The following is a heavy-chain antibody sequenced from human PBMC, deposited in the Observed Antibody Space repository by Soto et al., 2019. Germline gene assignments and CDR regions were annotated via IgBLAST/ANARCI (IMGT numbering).Heavy chain of an antibody. V-gene: IGHV3-23*01. J-gene: IGHJ4*02. CDR1: RFSFVSYA. CDR2: ISGSDGNT. D-gene: IGHD3-3*01. CDR3: ARWSYLDY. Sequence: LSFAASRFSFVSYALSWVRQAPGKGLEWVSTISGSDGNTFYADSVKGRFSISRDTSQSTLYLQMNSLRADDTAMYYCARWSYLDYWGQGTRVTVSS.